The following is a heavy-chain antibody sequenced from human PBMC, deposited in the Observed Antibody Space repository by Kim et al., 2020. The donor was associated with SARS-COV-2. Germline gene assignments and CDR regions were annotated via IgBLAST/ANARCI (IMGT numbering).Heavy chain of an antibody. V-gene: IGHV3-21*01. CDR2: ISASSSYI. D-gene: IGHD3-9*01. CDR1: GFTFTSYS. Sequence: GGSLRLSCAASGFTFTSYSMNWVRQAPGKGLEWVSSISASSSYIYYADSVRGRFTISRDNAKSSLFLQMNSLRAEDTAVYYCARVPADIWGEGTLVTVSS. J-gene: IGHJ4*02. CDR3: ARVPADI.